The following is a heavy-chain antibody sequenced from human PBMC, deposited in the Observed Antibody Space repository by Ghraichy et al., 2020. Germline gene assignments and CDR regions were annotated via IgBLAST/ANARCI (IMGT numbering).Heavy chain of an antibody. V-gene: IGHV3-48*02. CDR2: ISSSSSTI. D-gene: IGHD2/OR15-2a*01. J-gene: IGHJ4*02. CDR3: ARGIELWSRVFDY. CDR1: GFTFSSYS. Sequence: GGSLRLSCAASGFTFSSYSMNWVRQAPGKGLEWISYISSSSSTIYYADSVKGRFTISRDNAKNSLYLEMNSLRDEDTAVYYCARGIELWSRVFDYWGQGILATVSS.